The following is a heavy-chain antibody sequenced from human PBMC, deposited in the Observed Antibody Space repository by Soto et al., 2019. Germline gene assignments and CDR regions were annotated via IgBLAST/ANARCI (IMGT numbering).Heavy chain of an antibody. CDR3: ARVIMIFGVANLGSYFDY. V-gene: IGHV1-18*01. D-gene: IGHD3-3*01. CDR1: GYTFSNFG. J-gene: IGHJ4*02. CDR2: ISPSNGQT. Sequence: QVQLVQSGTEVKKPGASVKVSCKASGYTFSNFGLSWVRQAPGQGREWMGWISPSNGQTIYAQNFHGRGTMTTDTSTATDHMELRSLRSDDTAVYYCARVIMIFGVANLGSYFDYWGQGTRVTVSA.